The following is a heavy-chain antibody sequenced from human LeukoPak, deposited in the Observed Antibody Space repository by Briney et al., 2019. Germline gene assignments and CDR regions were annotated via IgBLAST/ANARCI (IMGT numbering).Heavy chain of an antibody. CDR1: GGSISSYY. V-gene: IGHV4-59*01. CDR3: ARGIRVGPSASYYYMDV. D-gene: IGHD1-26*01. CDR2: IYYSGST. J-gene: IGHJ6*03. Sequence: SETLSLTCTVPGGSISSYYWSWIRQPPGKGLEWIGYIYYSGSTNYNPSLKSRVTISVDTSKNQFSLKLSSVTAADTAVYYCARGIRVGPSASYYYMDVWGKGTTVTVSS.